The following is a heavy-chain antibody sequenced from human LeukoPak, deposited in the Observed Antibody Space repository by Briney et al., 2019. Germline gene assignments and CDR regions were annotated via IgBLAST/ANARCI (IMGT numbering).Heavy chain of an antibody. CDR2: INHSGST. CDR1: GGSFSGYY. D-gene: IGHD4-17*01. Sequence: SETLSLTCAVYGGSFSGYYWSWIRQPPGKGLEWIGEINHSGSTNYNPSLKSRVTISVDTSKNQFSLKLSPVTAADTAVYYCARSQGGGDSFDYWCQGTLVSVSS. CDR3: ARSQGGGDSFDY. V-gene: IGHV4-34*01. J-gene: IGHJ4*02.